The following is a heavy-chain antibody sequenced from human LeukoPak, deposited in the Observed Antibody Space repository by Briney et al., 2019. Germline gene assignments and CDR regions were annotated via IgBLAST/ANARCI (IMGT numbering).Heavy chain of an antibody. J-gene: IGHJ6*04. V-gene: IGHV3-11*01. CDR2: ISSSGSTI. CDR3: ARIWRYTYGHSDV. CDR1: GFTFSDYY. D-gene: IGHD5-18*01. Sequence: GGSLRLSCAASGFTFSDYYMSWIRQAPGKGLEWLSYISSSGSTIYYADSVKGRFTISRDNAKNSLYLQMNSLRVEDAAVYYCARIWRYTYGHSDVWGKGTTVTVSS.